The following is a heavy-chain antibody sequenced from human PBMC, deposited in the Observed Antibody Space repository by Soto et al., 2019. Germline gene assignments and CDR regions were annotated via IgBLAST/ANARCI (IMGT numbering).Heavy chain of an antibody. CDR2: IFYSGST. CDR1: GDSISSSNYF. D-gene: IGHD6-19*01. V-gene: IGHV4-39*01. J-gene: IGHJ4*02. Sequence: PSDTLSLTCTVSGDSISSSNYFWGWIRQPPGKGLEWIGTIFYSGSTYYNPSLKSRVTISVDTSKNQFSLRLISVTAADTALYYCARRYGWLYFDYWGQGSLVNVSS. CDR3: ARRYGWLYFDY.